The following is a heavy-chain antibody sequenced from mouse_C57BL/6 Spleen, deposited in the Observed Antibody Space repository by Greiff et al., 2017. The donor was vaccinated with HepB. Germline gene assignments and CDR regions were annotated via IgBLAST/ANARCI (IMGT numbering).Heavy chain of an antibody. CDR1: GYTFTSYW. Sequence: VQLQQSGAELVRPGSSVKLSCKASGYTFTSYWMDWVKQRPGQGLEWIGNIYPSDSETHYNQKFKDKATLTVDKSSSTAYMQLSSLTSEDSAVYYCARQPTGYAMDYWGQGTSVTVSS. V-gene: IGHV1-61*01. D-gene: IGHD1-1*01. CDR2: IYPSDSET. CDR3: ARQPTGYAMDY. J-gene: IGHJ4*01.